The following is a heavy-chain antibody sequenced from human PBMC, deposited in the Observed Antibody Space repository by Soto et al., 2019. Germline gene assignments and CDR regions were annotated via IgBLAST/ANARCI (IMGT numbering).Heavy chain of an antibody. J-gene: IGHJ3*02. CDR2: IIPIFGTA. CDR3: ARYRNYDLILDAFDI. V-gene: IGHV1-69*01. D-gene: IGHD3-22*01. CDR1: GGTFSSYA. Sequence: VEVSCKASGGTFSSYAISWVRQAPGKGLEWMGGIIPIFGTANYAQKVQGRVTITADESTSTAYMELSSLRSEDTAVYYCARYRNYDLILDAFDIWGQGTMVTVSS.